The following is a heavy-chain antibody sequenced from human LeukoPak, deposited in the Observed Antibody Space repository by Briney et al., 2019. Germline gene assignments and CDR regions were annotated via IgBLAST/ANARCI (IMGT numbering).Heavy chain of an antibody. CDR3: ARPTYGDYEPFFDY. CDR2: ISGSGGST. J-gene: IGHJ4*02. Sequence: GGSLRLSCAASDFTFSNYAMSWVRQAPGKGLEWVSAISGSGGSTYYADSVKGRFTISRDNAKNSLYLQMNSLRAEDTAVYYCARPTYGDYEPFFDYWGQGTLVTVSS. CDR1: DFTFSNYA. V-gene: IGHV3-23*01. D-gene: IGHD4-17*01.